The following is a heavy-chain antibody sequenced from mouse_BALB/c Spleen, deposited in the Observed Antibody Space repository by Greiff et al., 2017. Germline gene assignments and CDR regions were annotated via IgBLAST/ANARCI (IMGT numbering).Heavy chain of an antibody. V-gene: IGHV1S41*01. CDR2: IAPGSGST. Sequence: DLVKPGASVKLSCKASGYTFTSYWINWIKQRPGQGLEWIGRIAPGSGSTYYNEMFKGKATLTVDTSSSTAYIQLSSLSSEDSAVYFWARNGYYVESAMDYWGQGTSVTVSS. D-gene: IGHD2-3*01. CDR3: ARNGYYVESAMDY. J-gene: IGHJ4*01. CDR1: GYTFTSYW.